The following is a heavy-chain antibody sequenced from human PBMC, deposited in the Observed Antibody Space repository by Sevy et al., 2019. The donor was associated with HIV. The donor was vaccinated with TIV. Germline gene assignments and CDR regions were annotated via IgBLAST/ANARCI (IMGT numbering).Heavy chain of an antibody. V-gene: IGHV1-18*01. CDR1: GYTFTTYA. Sequence: ASVKVSCKASGYTFTTYAITWVRQAPGEGLEWMGWISVNNGNRNYAQKVQDRVTMTTDTSTNTAYMELRSLRSDDTAMYYCARVDMGSSWPCFDYWGQGTLVTVSS. CDR3: ARVDMGSSWPCFDY. D-gene: IGHD6-13*01. J-gene: IGHJ4*02. CDR2: ISVNNGNR.